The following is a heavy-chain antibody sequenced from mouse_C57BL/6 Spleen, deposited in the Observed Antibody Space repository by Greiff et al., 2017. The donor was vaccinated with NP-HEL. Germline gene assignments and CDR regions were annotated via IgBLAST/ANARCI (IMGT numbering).Heavy chain of an antibody. Sequence: EVQLQQSGGGLVQPGGSLSLSCAASGFTFTDYYMSWVRQPPGKALEWLGFIRNKANGYTTEYSASVQGRFTISCDNSQSILYLQMNGLRAEDSATYYCARKAYYNNWGFGYWGQGTLGTVSA. CDR1: GFTFTDYY. CDR2: IRNKANGYTT. J-gene: IGHJ3*01. CDR3: ARKAYYNNWGFGY. D-gene: IGHD2-5*01. V-gene: IGHV7-3*01.